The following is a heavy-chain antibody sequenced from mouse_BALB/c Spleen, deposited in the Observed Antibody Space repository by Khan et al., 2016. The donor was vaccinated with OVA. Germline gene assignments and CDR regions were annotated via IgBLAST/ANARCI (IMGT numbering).Heavy chain of an antibody. Sequence: EVQLQQSGPELVKPGASVKIPCKASGYTFTDYNMDWVKQSHGKSLEWIGDINPNNGGTIYNQKFKGKATLTVDKSSSPAYMELRRLTSEDTAVYYCARLGYGSFAYWGQGTLVTVSA. CDR3: ARLGYGSFAY. J-gene: IGHJ3*01. CDR2: INPNNGGT. V-gene: IGHV1-18*01. D-gene: IGHD1-1*01. CDR1: GYTFTDYN.